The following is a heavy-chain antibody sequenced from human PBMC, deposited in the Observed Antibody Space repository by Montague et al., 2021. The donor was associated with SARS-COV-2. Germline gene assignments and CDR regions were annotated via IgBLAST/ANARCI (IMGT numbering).Heavy chain of an antibody. CDR2: ISTSGSS. V-gene: IGHV4-61*09. D-gene: IGHD2-2*01. CDR3: ARVRAVPAAMRIFSLGRSYYGMDV. J-gene: IGHJ6*02. CDR1: GASISSANDY. Sequence: TLSLTCSVSGASISSANDYWTWIRQPAGKGLEWIGHISTSGSSSYNPSLKSRVTISVDTSKNQFSLKLSSVTAADTAVYYCARVRAVPAAMRIFSLGRSYYGMDVWGQGTTVTLSS.